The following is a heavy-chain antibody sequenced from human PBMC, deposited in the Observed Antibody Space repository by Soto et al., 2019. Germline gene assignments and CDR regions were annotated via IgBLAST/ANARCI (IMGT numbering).Heavy chain of an antibody. Sequence: SVKVSCKASGGTFSSYAISWGRQDPGQGLEWKGGFVPIFGTAHYQQKFQGRVTITADESTIKAYVELSSVSADGTDVYYCPRDYSMVRGVITATDYCGMDVWGQGATVPASS. D-gene: IGHD3-10*01. CDR1: GGTFSSYA. CDR2: FVPIFGTA. V-gene: IGHV1-69*13. CDR3: PRDYSMVRGVITATDYCGMDV. J-gene: IGHJ6*02.